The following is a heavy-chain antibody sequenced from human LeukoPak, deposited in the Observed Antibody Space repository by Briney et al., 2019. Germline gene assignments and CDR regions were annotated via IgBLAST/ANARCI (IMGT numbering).Heavy chain of an antibody. J-gene: IGHJ4*02. CDR3: ATALSLADFDY. Sequence: ASVKVSSKASGYTFTGYYMHWVRQAPGQGREWMGWINPTSGGTNYAQKFQGRVTMTRDTSISTAYMELSSLRSDDAAFYYCATALSLADFDYWGQGTLVTVSS. V-gene: IGHV1-2*02. CDR2: INPTSGGT. D-gene: IGHD3-16*01. CDR1: GYTFTGYY.